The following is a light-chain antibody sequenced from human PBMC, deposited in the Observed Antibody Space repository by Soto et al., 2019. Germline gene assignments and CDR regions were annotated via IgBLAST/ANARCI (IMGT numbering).Light chain of an antibody. V-gene: IGKV2-28*01. CDR2: LGS. Sequence: DIVMTQSPLSLPVTPGGPASISCRSSQSLLHSNGYNYLDWYLQKPGQSPQLLIYLGSNRASGVPDRFSGSGSGTDFTLTITSLQPEDFATYFCQQSYSRPRTFGQGTKV. CDR1: QSLLHSNGYNY. J-gene: IGKJ1*01. CDR3: QQSYSRPRT.